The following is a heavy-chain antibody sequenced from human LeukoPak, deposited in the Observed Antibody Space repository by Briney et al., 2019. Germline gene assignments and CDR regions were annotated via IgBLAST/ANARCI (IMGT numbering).Heavy chain of an antibody. D-gene: IGHD6-6*01. J-gene: IGHJ2*01. CDR2: INWNGGST. Sequence: GGSLRLSCAASGFPFSTYGMGWVRQAPGKGLEWVSGINWNGGSTGYADSVKGRFTISRDNAKNSLYLQMNSLRAEDTALYHCARRRPLTHWYFDLWGRGTLVTVSS. CDR1: GFPFSTYG. CDR3: ARRRPLTHWYFDL. V-gene: IGHV3-20*01.